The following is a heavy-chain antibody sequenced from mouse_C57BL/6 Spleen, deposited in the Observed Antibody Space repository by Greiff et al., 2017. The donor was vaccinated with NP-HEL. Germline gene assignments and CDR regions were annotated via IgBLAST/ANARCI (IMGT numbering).Heavy chain of an antibody. V-gene: IGHV1-53*01. Sequence: VQLQQPGTELVKPGASVKLSCKASGYTFTSYWMHWVKQRPGQGLEWIGNINPSNGGTNYNEKFKSKATLTVDKSSSTADMQLSSLTSEDSAVDDWARRDDGDYAMDYWGQGTSVTVAS. CDR2: INPSNGGT. J-gene: IGHJ4*01. CDR3: ARRDDGDYAMDY. D-gene: IGHD2-3*01. CDR1: GYTFTSYW.